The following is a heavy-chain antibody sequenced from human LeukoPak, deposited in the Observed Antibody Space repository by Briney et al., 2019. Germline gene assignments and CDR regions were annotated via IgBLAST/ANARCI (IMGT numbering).Heavy chain of an antibody. CDR3: ARDFVGYDSSGYTRDLARENQN. Sequence: GASVKVSCKASGYTFTGYYMHWVRQAPGQGLEWMGWINPNSGGTNYAQKFQGRVTMTRDTSISTAYMELSRLRSDDTAVYYCARDFVGYDSSGYTRDLARENQNWGQGTLVTVSS. V-gene: IGHV1-2*02. CDR1: GYTFTGYY. J-gene: IGHJ4*02. CDR2: INPNSGGT. D-gene: IGHD3-22*01.